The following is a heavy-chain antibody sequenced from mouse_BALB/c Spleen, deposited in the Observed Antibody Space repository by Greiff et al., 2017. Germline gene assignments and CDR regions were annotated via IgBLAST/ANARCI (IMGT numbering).Heavy chain of an antibody. Sequence: VKLMESGAELVKPGASVKLSCKASGYTFTSYWMHWVKQRPGQGLEWIGEINPSNGRTNYNEKFKSKATLTVDKSSSTAYMQLSSLTSEDSAVYYCAILWLRRGYAMDYWGQGTSVTVSS. CDR3: AILWLRRGYAMDY. J-gene: IGHJ4*01. V-gene: IGHV1S81*02. D-gene: IGHD2-2*01. CDR2: INPSNGRT. CDR1: GYTFTSYW.